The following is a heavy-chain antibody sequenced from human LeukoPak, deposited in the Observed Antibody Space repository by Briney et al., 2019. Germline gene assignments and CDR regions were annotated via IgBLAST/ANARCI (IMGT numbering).Heavy chain of an antibody. CDR1: GGSISSYY. CDR2: IYYSGST. D-gene: IGHD1-26*01. CDR3: ARRGSYYSFDY. V-gene: IGHV4-59*08. J-gene: IGHJ4*02. Sequence: TSSETLSLTCTVSGGSISSYYWSWIRQPPGKGLEWIGYIYYSGSTNYNPSLKSRVTTSVDTSKNQFSLKLSSVTAADTAVYYCARRGSYYSFDYWGQGTLVTVSS.